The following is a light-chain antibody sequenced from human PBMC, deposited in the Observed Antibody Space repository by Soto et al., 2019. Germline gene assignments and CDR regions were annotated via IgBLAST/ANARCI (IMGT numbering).Light chain of an antibody. Sequence: QSALTQPASVSGSPGQSITISCTGTSSDVGGYNYVSWYQQHPGKAPKLMIYEVSNRPSGVSNSFSGSKSGNTASLTISGLQAEDEADYYCSSYTSSSTYVFGPGTKLTVL. CDR2: EVS. CDR3: SSYTSSSTYV. J-gene: IGLJ1*01. V-gene: IGLV2-14*01. CDR1: SSDVGGYNY.